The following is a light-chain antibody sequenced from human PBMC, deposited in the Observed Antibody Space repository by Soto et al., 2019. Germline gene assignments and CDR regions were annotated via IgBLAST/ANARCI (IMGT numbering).Light chain of an antibody. V-gene: IGKV2-28*01. CDR3: MQALQSPRT. Sequence: DVVMTQSPLSLPVPPGEPASISCRSSQPLLNGNGFNYLDWYFQRPGQSPQLLIFLGSTRASGVPDRFSGSGSGTDFTLKISRVEAEDVGVYYCMQALQSPRTFGQGTKLEIK. CDR1: QPLLNGNGFNY. J-gene: IGKJ2*02. CDR2: LGS.